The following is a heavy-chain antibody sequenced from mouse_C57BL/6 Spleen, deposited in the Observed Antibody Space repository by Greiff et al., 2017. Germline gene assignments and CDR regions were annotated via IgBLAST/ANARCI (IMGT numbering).Heavy chain of an antibody. J-gene: IGHJ3*01. CDR1: GYTFTSYW. CDR3: ARDGYDEGAWFAY. V-gene: IGHV1-52*01. CDR2: IDPSDSET. Sequence: QVQLQQPGAELVRPGSSVKLSCKASGYTFTSYWMHWVKQRPIQGLEWIGNIDPSDSETHYNQKFKDKATLTVDKSSSTAYMQLSSLTSEDSAVYYCARDGYDEGAWFAYWGQGTLVTVSA. D-gene: IGHD2-2*01.